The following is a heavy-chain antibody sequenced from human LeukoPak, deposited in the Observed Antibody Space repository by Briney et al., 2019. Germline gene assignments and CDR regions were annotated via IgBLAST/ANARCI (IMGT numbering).Heavy chain of an antibody. Sequence: PGGFLRLSCAASGFTFSDYYMSWIRQAPGKGLEWVSYISSSGSTIYYADSVKGRFTISRDNAKNSLYLQMNSLRAEDTAVYYCARAGDYYDFWSGYKPIYFDYWGQGTLVTVSS. CDR3: ARAGDYYDFWSGYKPIYFDY. J-gene: IGHJ4*02. CDR1: GFTFSDYY. D-gene: IGHD3-3*01. CDR2: ISSSGSTI. V-gene: IGHV3-11*04.